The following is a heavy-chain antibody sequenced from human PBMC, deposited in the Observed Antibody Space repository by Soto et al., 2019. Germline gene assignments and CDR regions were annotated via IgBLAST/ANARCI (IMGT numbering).Heavy chain of an antibody. Sequence: QVHLVQSGAEVTKPGASVKVSCKASGYTFTNYGINWVRRAPGQGLEWMGWISAHSGDTKYAQRFRDRVTMTTDTSTTTAYLKLRSLTSDDTAVYYCARTITMIFLAPAHLGQGTLVTVSA. D-gene: IGHD3-22*01. J-gene: IGHJ4*02. CDR1: GYTFTNYG. V-gene: IGHV1-18*01. CDR2: ISAHSGDT. CDR3: ARTITMIFLAPAH.